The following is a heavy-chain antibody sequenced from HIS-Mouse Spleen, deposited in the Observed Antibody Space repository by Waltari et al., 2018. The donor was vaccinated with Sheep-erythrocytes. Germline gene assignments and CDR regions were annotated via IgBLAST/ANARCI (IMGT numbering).Heavy chain of an antibody. V-gene: IGHV3-21*01. D-gene: IGHD1-1*01. CDR2: SSSSSSYI. J-gene: IGHJ3*02. CDR3: ARDTGTDAFDI. CDR1: GFTFSSYS. Sequence: EVQLVESGGGLVKPGGSLRLSCAASGFTFSSYSMNWVRQAPGKGLEVVSASSSSSSYIYYADSVKGRVTISRDNAKNSLYLQMNSLRAEDTAVYYCARDTGTDAFDIWGQGTMVTVSS.